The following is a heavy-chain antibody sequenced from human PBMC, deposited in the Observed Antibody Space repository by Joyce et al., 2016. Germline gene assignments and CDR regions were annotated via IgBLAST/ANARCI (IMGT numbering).Heavy chain of an antibody. V-gene: IGHV3-33*01. CDR1: GFTFSSYG. CDR3: ARDRTAGATTMST. Sequence: CVASGFTFSSYGMHWVRQAPGKGLEWVAGMWYDESNKNYADSVKGRFTISRDTSKNTLFLKMNSLRVEDTAVYYCARDRTAGATTMSTWGQGTLVTVSS. CDR2: MWYDESNK. J-gene: IGHJ4*02. D-gene: IGHD1-14*01.